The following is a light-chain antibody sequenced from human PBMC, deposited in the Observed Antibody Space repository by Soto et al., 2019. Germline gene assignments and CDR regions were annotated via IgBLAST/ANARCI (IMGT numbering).Light chain of an antibody. CDR3: NSYTSSSPWV. CDR2: EVS. Sequence: QSALTQPASVSGSPGQSITISCTGTSSDVGGYNYVSWYQHHPGKAPKLMIYEVSNRPSGVSNRFSGSKSGNTASLTISGLQAEDEADYYCNSYTSSSPWVFGGGTKLTVL. J-gene: IGLJ3*02. V-gene: IGLV2-14*01. CDR1: SSDVGGYNY.